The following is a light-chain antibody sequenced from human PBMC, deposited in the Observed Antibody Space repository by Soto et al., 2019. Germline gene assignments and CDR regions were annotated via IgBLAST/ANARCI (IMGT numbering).Light chain of an antibody. CDR3: SSYTSTSTYV. J-gene: IGLJ1*01. Sequence: HSVLTQPDSVSGSPGQSVAISCTAASSVIGNYNYVSWYQQRPGKVPKLIIHDVSDRPSGVSDRFSGSKSGNTASLTISGLQAEDEADYYCSSYTSTSTYVFGTGTKATVL. CDR1: SSVIGNYNY. CDR2: DVS. V-gene: IGLV2-14*03.